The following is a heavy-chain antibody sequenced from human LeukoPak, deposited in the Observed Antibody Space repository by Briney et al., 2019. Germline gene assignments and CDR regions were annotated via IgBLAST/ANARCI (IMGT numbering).Heavy chain of an antibody. CDR1: GFTFSSYG. J-gene: IGHJ4*02. D-gene: IGHD3-10*01. Sequence: PGRSLRLSCSGSGFTFSSYGIHWVRQAPGKGLEWVAVISNDGSNKDYADSVKGRFTISRDNSKNTLYLQMNSLRAEDTAVYYCAREGSGEYYFDYWGQGTLVTVSS. CDR3: AREGSGEYYFDY. V-gene: IGHV3-30*03. CDR2: ISNDGSNK.